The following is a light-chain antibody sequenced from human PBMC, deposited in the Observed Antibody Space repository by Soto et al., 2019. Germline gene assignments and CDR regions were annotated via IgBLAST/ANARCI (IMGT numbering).Light chain of an antibody. CDR1: SSDVGGYKY. V-gene: IGLV2-14*01. Sequence: QSALTQPASVSGSPGQSITISCTGTSSDVGGYKYVSWYQQHPGKAPRLIIYEVSNRPSGVSNRFSGSKSGNTASLTISGLQAEDEADYYCNSYTSSSTQVFGTGTKVTVL. CDR2: EVS. J-gene: IGLJ1*01. CDR3: NSYTSSSTQV.